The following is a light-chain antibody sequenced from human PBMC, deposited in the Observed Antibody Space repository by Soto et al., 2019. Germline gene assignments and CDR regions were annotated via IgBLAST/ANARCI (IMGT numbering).Light chain of an antibody. CDR2: DAS. CDR1: QSVSSTY. J-gene: IGKJ1*01. V-gene: IGKV3-20*01. CDR3: HKYSSSRRT. Sequence: EIVLTQSPGTLSLSPGERATLSCRASQSVSSTYLTWYHQKPGQAPRILIYDASRRATGIKDRFSGSGSGTDFTLTISRLEPEDFAVYYCHKYSSSRRTFGKGTQVDIK.